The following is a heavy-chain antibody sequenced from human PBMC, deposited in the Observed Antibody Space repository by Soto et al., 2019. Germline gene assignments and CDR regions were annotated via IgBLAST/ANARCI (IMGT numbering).Heavy chain of an antibody. Sequence: QVQLVQSGAEVKKPGSSVKVSCKASGGTFSSYAITWVRQAPGQGLEWMGGIIPIFGTANYAQKFQGRVTITAEXSXSXAYMEPSSLRSEDTAVYYCARDRGPSSGYYPYWFDPWGQGTLVTVSS. D-gene: IGHD3-22*01. V-gene: IGHV1-69*12. CDR1: GGTFSSYA. CDR3: ARDRGPSSGYYPYWFDP. J-gene: IGHJ5*02. CDR2: IIPIFGTA.